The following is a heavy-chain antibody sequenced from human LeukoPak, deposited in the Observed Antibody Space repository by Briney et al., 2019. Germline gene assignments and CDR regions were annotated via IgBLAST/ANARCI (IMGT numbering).Heavy chain of an antibody. D-gene: IGHD4-23*01. CDR1: GGTFSSYA. Sequence: ASVKVSCKASGGTFSSYAISWARQAPGQGLEWMGWINPNSGGTNYAQKFQGRVTITADKSTSTAYMELSSLRSEDTAVYYCARVIGGDDAFDIWGQGTMVTVSS. V-gene: IGHV1-69*10. CDR3: ARVIGGDDAFDI. J-gene: IGHJ3*02. CDR2: INPNSGGT.